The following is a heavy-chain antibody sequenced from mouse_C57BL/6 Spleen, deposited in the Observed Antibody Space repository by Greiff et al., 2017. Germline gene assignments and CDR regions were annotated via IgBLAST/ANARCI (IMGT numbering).Heavy chain of an antibody. CDR3: ARSAGTYAMDY. CDR1: GYSFTGYY. D-gene: IGHD4-1*01. V-gene: IGHV1-42*01. Sequence: VQLQQSGPELVKPGASVKISCKASGYSFTGYYMNWVKRSPEKSLEWIGEINPSTGGTTYNQKFKAKATLTVDKSSSTAYMQLKSLTSEDSAVYYCARSAGTYAMDYWGQGTSVTVSS. J-gene: IGHJ4*01. CDR2: INPSTGGT.